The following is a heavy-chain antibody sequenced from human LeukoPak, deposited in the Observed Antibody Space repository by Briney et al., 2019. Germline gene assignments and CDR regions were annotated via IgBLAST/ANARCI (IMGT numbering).Heavy chain of an antibody. D-gene: IGHD1-26*01. Sequence: ASVKVSCKVSGYTLTELSMHWVRQAPGKGLEWMGGFDPEDGETIYAQKFQGRVTMTEDTSTDTAYMELSSLRSEDTAVYYCATDRAGRAYYYYGMDVWGQGTTVTVSS. CDR2: FDPEDGET. CDR1: GYTLTELS. V-gene: IGHV1-24*01. J-gene: IGHJ6*02. CDR3: ATDRAGRAYYYYGMDV.